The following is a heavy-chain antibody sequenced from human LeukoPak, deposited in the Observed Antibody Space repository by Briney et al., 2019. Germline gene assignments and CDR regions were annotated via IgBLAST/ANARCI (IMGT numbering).Heavy chain of an antibody. CDR1: GYTFTSYY. Sequence: ASVKVSCKASGYTFTSYYMHWVRQAPGQGLEWMGIINPSGGSTSYAQKFQGRVTMTRDTSTSTVYTELSSLRSEDTAVYYCARDRIIQSRPRSYFQHWGQGTLVTVSS. V-gene: IGHV1-46*01. CDR3: ARDRIIQSRPRSYFQH. CDR2: INPSGGST. D-gene: IGHD2-15*01. J-gene: IGHJ1*01.